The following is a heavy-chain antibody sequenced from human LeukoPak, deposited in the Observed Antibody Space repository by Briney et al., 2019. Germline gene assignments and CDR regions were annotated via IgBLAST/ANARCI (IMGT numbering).Heavy chain of an antibody. V-gene: IGHV1-69*04. J-gene: IGHJ4*02. D-gene: IGHD6-19*01. Sequence: GASVKVSCMASGGTFSSYTISWVRQAPGQGLEWMGRIIPILGIANYAQKFQGRVTITADKSTSTAYMELSSLRSEDTAVYYCARDTSSGWYGASDYWGQGTLVTVSS. CDR2: IIPILGIA. CDR3: ARDTSSGWYGASDY. CDR1: GGTFSSYT.